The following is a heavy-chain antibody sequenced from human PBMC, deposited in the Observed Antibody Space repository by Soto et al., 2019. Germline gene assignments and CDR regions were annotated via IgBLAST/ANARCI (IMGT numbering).Heavy chain of an antibody. CDR1: GCSLTTGRVG. V-gene: IGHV2-5*01. CDR3: THRLVGSGQGY. CDR2: IHWNDDN. D-gene: IGHD2-15*01. Sequence: QITLEETGPTLVKPPQPLTLTCTFSGCSLTTGRVGVGWIRQPPGKALEWLAVIHWNDDNHYSPSLKSRLTITKDTSNNQVVLTLTIMDPVDTATYYCTHRLVGSGQGYWGQGTLVTVSS. J-gene: IGHJ4*02.